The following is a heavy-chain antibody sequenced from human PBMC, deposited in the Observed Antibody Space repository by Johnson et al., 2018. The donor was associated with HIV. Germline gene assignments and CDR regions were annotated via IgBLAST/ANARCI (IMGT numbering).Heavy chain of an antibody. CDR2: ISSNGGST. D-gene: IGHD6-19*01. CDR3: AKVNRRGEWLAGGGAFDI. J-gene: IGHJ3*02. Sequence: VQLVESGGGLVQPGGSLGLSCAASGFTFSSYAMSWVRQAPGKGLEYVSAISSNGGSTYYANSVKGRFTISRDNSKNTLYLQMNSLRAEDTAVYYCAKVNRRGEWLAGGGAFDIWGQGTMVTVSS. CDR1: GFTFSSYA. V-gene: IGHV3-64*01.